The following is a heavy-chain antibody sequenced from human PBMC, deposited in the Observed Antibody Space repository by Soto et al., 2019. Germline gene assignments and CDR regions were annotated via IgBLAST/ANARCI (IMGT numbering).Heavy chain of an antibody. V-gene: IGHV1-69*06. D-gene: IGHD3-3*01. Sequence: SVKVSCKASGCTFSSYAISWVRQAPGQGLEWMGGIIPIFGTANYAQKFQGRVTITADKSTSTAYMELSSLRSEDTAVYYCARVQRITIFGVVIHYYYYGMDVWGQGTTVTVSS. CDR1: GCTFSSYA. J-gene: IGHJ6*02. CDR3: ARVQRITIFGVVIHYYYYGMDV. CDR2: IIPIFGTA.